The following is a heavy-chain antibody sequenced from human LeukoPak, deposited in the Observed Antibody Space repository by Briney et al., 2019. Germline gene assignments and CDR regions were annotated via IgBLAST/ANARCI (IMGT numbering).Heavy chain of an antibody. J-gene: IGHJ4*02. CDR1: GGSISSHY. Sequence: PSETLSLTCTVSGGSISSHYWNWIRQPAGKGLEWIGRIYSSGTTNYNPSLKSRVTMSIDTSKNQFSLRLSSVTAADTALYYCARVAAGMAAIGLFDYWGQGTLVTVSS. CDR3: ARVAAGMAAIGLFDY. V-gene: IGHV4-4*07. D-gene: IGHD6-13*01. CDR2: IYSSGTT.